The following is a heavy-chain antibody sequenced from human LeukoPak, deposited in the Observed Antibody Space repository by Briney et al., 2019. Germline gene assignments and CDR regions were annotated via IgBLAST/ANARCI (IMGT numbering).Heavy chain of an antibody. J-gene: IGHJ2*01. Sequence: GGSLRLSCAASGFTFSSYSMNWVRQAPGKGLEWVSIISSSGTSIYYADSVKGRLTISRDNAKNSLYLRMNSLRDEDTAVYYCARGRLTCSGGSCYSWYFDLWGRGTLVTVSS. CDR1: GFTFSSYS. V-gene: IGHV3-48*02. CDR2: ISSSGTSI. D-gene: IGHD2-15*01. CDR3: ARGRLTCSGGSCYSWYFDL.